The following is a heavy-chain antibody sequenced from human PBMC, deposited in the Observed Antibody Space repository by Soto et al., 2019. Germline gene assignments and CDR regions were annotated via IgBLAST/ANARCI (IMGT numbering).Heavy chain of an antibody. CDR3: ASLVAGLNPQGYFDY. J-gene: IGHJ4*02. V-gene: IGHV1-69*06. CDR1: GGTFSNYA. CDR2: IIPILGTT. Sequence: QVQLVQSGAEVKKPGSSVKVSCKASGGTFSNYAITWVRQAPGQGLECMGGIIPILGTTNYAQKFQGRVAITADKSTTTAYMELSSLKSEDTAMYYCASLVAGLNPQGYFDYWGQGTLVTVSS.